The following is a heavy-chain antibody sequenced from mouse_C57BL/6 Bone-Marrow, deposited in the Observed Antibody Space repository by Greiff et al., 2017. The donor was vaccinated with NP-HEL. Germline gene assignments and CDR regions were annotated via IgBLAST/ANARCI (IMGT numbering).Heavy chain of an antibody. CDR3: ASDESYYRYFGV. CDR2: ISDGGSYT. Sequence: EVKLVESGGGLVKPGGSLKLSCAASGFTFSSYAMSCVRQTPEKRLEWVATISDGGSYTYYPANVKGRVTISRDNAKNILFLQMSHLKSEDTAMYYCASDESYYRYFGVWGTGTTVTVSS. V-gene: IGHV5-4*03. D-gene: IGHD2-12*01. J-gene: IGHJ1*03. CDR1: GFTFSSYA.